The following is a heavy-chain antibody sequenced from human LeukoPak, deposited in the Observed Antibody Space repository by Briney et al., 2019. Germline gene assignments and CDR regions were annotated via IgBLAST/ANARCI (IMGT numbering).Heavy chain of an antibody. CDR3: ARDVRRPVVTQIDY. CDR2: ISAYNGNT. Sequence: ASVKVSCKASGYTFTSYGISWVRQAPGQGLEWMGWISAYNGNTNYAQKLQGRVTMTTDTSTSTAYMELRSLRSDDTAVYYCARDVRRPVVTQIDYWGQGTLVTVSS. D-gene: IGHD3-22*01. CDR1: GYTFTSYG. J-gene: IGHJ4*02. V-gene: IGHV1-18*01.